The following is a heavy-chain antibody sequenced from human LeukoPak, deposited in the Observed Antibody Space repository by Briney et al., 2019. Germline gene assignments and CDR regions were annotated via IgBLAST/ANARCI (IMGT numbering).Heavy chain of an antibody. V-gene: IGHV4-59*01. J-gene: IGHJ3*02. CDR2: IYYSGST. Sequence: SETLSLTCTVSGGSITSYYWSWIRQPPGKGLEYIGYIYYSGSTNYNPSLKSRVTISVDMSKNQFSLKLTSVTAADTAVYYCARGLPGYSGGDDAFDIWGQGTVVIVS. CDR3: ARGLPGYSGGDDAFDI. CDR1: GGSITSYY. D-gene: IGHD6-19*01.